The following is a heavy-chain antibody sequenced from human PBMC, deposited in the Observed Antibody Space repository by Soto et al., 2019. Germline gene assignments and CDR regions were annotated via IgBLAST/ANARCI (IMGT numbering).Heavy chain of an antibody. J-gene: IGHJ6*02. D-gene: IGHD7-27*01. CDR2: INPSGGST. Sequence: GASVKVSCKASGYTFTSYYMHWVRQAPGQGLEWMGIINPSGGSTSYAQKFQGRVTMTRDTSTSTVYMELSSLRSEDTAVYYCATNWVSGYYGMDVWGQGTTVTVSS. CDR3: ATNWVSGYYGMDV. V-gene: IGHV1-46*03. CDR1: GYTFTSYY.